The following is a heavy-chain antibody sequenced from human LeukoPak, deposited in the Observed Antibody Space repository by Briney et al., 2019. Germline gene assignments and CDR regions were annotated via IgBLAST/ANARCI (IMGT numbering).Heavy chain of an antibody. CDR1: GFTLSSRA. Sequence: GGSLTLSCAASGFTLSSRAMHWVRQAPGKGLEWVAVVSDDGTDKYYADFVKGRLTISRDNSRNTLYLQMSGLRVDDTAVYYCARSGNAGPGWLRYYFDFWGQGTLVTVSS. J-gene: IGHJ4*02. V-gene: IGHV3-30*04. CDR2: VSDDGTDK. D-gene: IGHD5-12*01. CDR3: ARSGNAGPGWLRYYFDF.